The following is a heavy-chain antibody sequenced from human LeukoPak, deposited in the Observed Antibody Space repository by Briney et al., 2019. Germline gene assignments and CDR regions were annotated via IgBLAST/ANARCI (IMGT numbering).Heavy chain of an antibody. J-gene: IGHJ4*02. CDR1: GGSFSGYY. Sequence: SETLSLTCAVYGGSFSGYYWSWIRQPPGKGLEWIGEINHSGSTNYNPSLKSRVTISVDTSKNQFSLKLSSVTAADTAVYYCARHAFDYVWRSHLYLGEFDLWGQGTPVTVSS. V-gene: IGHV4-34*01. CDR2: INHSGST. D-gene: IGHD3-16*02. CDR3: ARHAFDYVWRSHLYLGEFDL.